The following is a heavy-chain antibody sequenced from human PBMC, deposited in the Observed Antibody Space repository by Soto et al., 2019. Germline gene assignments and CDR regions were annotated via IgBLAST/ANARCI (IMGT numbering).Heavy chain of an antibody. J-gene: IGHJ4*02. CDR1: GFSYITYR. CDR3: VRASSYYDGLEFFDF. V-gene: IGHV3-21*01. CDR2: ISGTITDI. Sequence: GGSLRLSCTASGFSYITYRMNWVRQAQGNGLEWVSSISGTITDISFSDSLKGRFTISRDNANHAVYLHMNNLRVGDSAVYFCVRASSYYDGLEFFDFWGQGVPVTVSS. D-gene: IGHD3-16*01.